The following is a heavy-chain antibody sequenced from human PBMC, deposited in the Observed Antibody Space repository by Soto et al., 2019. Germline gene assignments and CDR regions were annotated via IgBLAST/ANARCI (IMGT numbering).Heavy chain of an antibody. J-gene: IGHJ6*02. CDR2: IYWADDK. D-gene: IGHD2-15*01. V-gene: IGHV2-5*02. Sequence: QITLKESDPTLVKPTQTLTLPCTFSGFSLSTSGVGVAWIRKPPGKALEWLALIYWADDKRYRPSLETRLNVTKDTSKNQVVVSMTTMDSVDTATYYCAYLPCSGGSCYWFSYSGMDVWGQGTTVTVSS. CDR3: AYLPCSGGSCYWFSYSGMDV. CDR1: GFSLSTSGVG.